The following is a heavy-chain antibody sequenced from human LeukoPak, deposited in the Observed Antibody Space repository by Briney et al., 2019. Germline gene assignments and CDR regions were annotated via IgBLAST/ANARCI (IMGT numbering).Heavy chain of an antibody. CDR3: ARDSGSYSMSDFDY. J-gene: IGHJ4*02. V-gene: IGHV1-69*05. D-gene: IGHD1-26*01. CDR1: GGTFSSYA. CDR2: IIPIFGTA. Sequence: SVKVSCKASGGTFSSYAISWVRQAPGQGLEWMGGIIPIFGTANYAQKLQGRVTMTTDTSTSTAYMELRSLRSDDTAVYYCARDSGSYSMSDFDYWGQRTLVTVSS.